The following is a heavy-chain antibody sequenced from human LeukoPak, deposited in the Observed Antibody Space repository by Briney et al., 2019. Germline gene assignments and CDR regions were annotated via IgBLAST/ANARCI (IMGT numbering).Heavy chain of an antibody. CDR3: ARLGSSWPNWFDP. V-gene: IGHV3-11*01. D-gene: IGHD6-13*01. CDR1: GFSFSDYH. J-gene: IGHJ5*02. CDR2: ITFSGRTI. Sequence: GGSLRLSCAAYGFSFSDYHMIWIRQPPGKGLEWVSYITFSGRTIHYADSVKGRFTISRDNARSSLYLQMNSLRAEDTAVYYCARLGSSWPNWFDPWGQGTLVTVSS.